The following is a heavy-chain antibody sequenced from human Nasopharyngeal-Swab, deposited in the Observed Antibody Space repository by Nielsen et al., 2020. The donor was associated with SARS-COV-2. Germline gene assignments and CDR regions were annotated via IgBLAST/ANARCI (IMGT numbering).Heavy chain of an antibody. CDR2: IIPIFGTS. V-gene: IGHV1-69*13. CDR3: ARMHCGGDCYSRGEDAFDL. Sequence: SVKVSCKASGGTYSIYAISWVRQAPGHGPEWMGGIIPIFGTSNYAQKFQGRVTITADEFTSTAYMELSSLRPVDTAVYYCARMHCGGDCYSRGEDAFDLWGQGTLVTVSS. J-gene: IGHJ3*01. D-gene: IGHD2-21*02. CDR1: GGTYSIYA.